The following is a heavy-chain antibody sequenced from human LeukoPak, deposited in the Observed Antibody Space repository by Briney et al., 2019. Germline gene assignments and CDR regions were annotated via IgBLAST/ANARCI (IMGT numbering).Heavy chain of an antibody. J-gene: IGHJ4*02. V-gene: IGHV1-3*01. Sequence: ASVKASCKASGYTFTTYAMHWVRQAPGQRLEWMGWINAGNGNTKYSQKFQARVTITRDTSASTAYMELRSLRSEDTAVYYCARDPIGSRWPYYFDYWGQGTLVTVSS. CDR1: GYTFTTYA. CDR2: INAGNGNT. D-gene: IGHD6-13*01. CDR3: ARDPIGSRWPYYFDY.